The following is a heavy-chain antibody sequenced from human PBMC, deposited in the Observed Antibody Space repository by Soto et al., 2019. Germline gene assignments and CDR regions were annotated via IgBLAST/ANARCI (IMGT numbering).Heavy chain of an antibody. D-gene: IGHD3-22*01. J-gene: IGHJ4*02. V-gene: IGHV3-30*18. CDR3: AKGAYDSSGYYFDY. CDR1: GFTFSSYG. CDR2: ISYDGSNK. Sequence: QVQLVESGGGVVQPGRSLRLSCAASGFTFSSYGMHWVRQAPGKGLEWVAVISYDGSNKYYADSVKGRFTISRDNAKNTLYLQMNSLRAEDMAVYYCAKGAYDSSGYYFDYWGQGTLVTVSS.